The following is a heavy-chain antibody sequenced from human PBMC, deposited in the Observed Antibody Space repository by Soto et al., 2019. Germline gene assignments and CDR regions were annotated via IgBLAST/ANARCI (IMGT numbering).Heavy chain of an antibody. D-gene: IGHD6-6*01. CDR3: ARDEGEEGGLYSSSSGAFDI. CDR2: IYYSGST. Sequence: QVQLQESGPGLVKPSQTLSLTCTVSGGSISSGGYYWSWIRQHPGKGLEWIGYIYYSGSTYYNPSLKSRVTISVDKSKHQFSLKLTSVTAADTAVYYCARDEGEEGGLYSSSSGAFDIWGQGTMVTVSS. J-gene: IGHJ3*02. V-gene: IGHV4-31*03. CDR1: GGSISSGGYY.